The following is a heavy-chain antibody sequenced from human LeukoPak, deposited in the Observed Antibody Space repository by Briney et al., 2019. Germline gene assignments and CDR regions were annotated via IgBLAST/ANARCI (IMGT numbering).Heavy chain of an antibody. D-gene: IGHD6-6*01. CDR2: INSDGSAG. CDR1: GFTFSGIW. CDR3: ARSSYSSSSSV. Sequence: GGSLRLSCAVSGFTFSGIWLSWSRQAPGKGREWVASINSDGSAGYYADVVKGRFTISRDIAKNSLYLQINSLRAEDTAVYSCARSSYSSSSSVWGQGTMVTVSS. J-gene: IGHJ3*01. V-gene: IGHV3-7*03.